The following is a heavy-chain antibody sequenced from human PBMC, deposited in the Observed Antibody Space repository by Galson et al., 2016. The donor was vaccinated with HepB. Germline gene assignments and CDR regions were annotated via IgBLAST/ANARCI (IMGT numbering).Heavy chain of an antibody. Sequence: SLRLSCAASGFTFSNYWMYWVRQAPGKGLVWVSRIKTDGSITGYADSVKGRFTISRANGKKSLYLQMNSLRDEDTAVYYCANDWYGYMAYWGQGTLVTVSS. J-gene: IGHJ4*02. CDR3: ANDWYGYMAY. V-gene: IGHV3-74*01. CDR1: GFTFSNYW. D-gene: IGHD1-1*01. CDR2: IKTDGSIT.